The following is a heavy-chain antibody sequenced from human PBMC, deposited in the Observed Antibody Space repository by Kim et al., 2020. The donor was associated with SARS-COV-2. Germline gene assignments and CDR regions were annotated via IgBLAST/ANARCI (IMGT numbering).Heavy chain of an antibody. D-gene: IGHD5-12*01. J-gene: IGHJ4*02. CDR3: ARAGYTWLRSGPGGDY. CDR1: GYTFTSCY. Sequence: ASVKVSCKASGYTFTSCYMQWVRQAPGQGLEWMGKINPSGGSTTYAQTFQGRVTMTRDTSTSTVYMELSSLRSDDTAVYYCARAGYTWLRSGPGGDYWGQGTPVIVSS. V-gene: IGHV1-46*01. CDR2: INPSGGST.